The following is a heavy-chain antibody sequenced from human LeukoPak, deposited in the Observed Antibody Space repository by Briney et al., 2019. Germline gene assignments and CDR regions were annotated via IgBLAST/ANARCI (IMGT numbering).Heavy chain of an antibody. CDR2: ISSSSSYI. V-gene: IGHV3-21*01. CDR3: ARFVGDGDWDWFDP. Sequence: PGRSLRLSCAASGFTFSSYSMNWVRQAPGKGLEWVSSISSSSSYIYYADSVKGRFTISRDNAKNSLYLQMNSLRAEDTAVYYCARFVGDGDWDWFDPWGQGTLVTVSS. J-gene: IGHJ5*02. CDR1: GFTFSSYS. D-gene: IGHD2-21*02.